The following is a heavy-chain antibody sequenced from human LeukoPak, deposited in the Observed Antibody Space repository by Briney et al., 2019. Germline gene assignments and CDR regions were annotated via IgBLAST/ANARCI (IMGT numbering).Heavy chain of an antibody. CDR2: IKQDGSEK. D-gene: IGHD2-8*01. CDR3: ANGYCTNGVCYPYYYYYMDV. Sequence: GGSLRLSCAASGFTFSSYWMSWVRQAPGKGLEWVANIKQDGSEKYYADSVKGRFTISRDNSKNTLYLQMNSLRAEDTAVYYCANGYCTNGVCYPYYYYYMDVWGKGTTVTVSS. V-gene: IGHV3-7*01. J-gene: IGHJ6*03. CDR1: GFTFSSYW.